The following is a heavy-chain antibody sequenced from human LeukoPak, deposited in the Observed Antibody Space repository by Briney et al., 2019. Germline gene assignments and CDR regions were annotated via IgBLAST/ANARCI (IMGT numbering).Heavy chain of an antibody. CDR2: VHYSGVT. J-gene: IGHJ4*02. CDR3: ACDQSEFDY. Sequence: SETLSLTCTVSGGSIRTHYWTWIRQPPGKGLEWIGYVHYSGVTDYNPSLGIRVTISLDTSKSQFSLELRSVTAADTAVYYCACDQSEFDYWGQGTLVTVSS. V-gene: IGHV4-59*11. CDR1: GGSIRTHY.